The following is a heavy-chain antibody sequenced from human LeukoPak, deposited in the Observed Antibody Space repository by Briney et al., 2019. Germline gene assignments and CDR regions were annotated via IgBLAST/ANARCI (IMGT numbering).Heavy chain of an antibody. CDR1: GFTFSNAW. J-gene: IGHJ5*02. CDR2: IYSGGDT. D-gene: IGHD6-19*01. CDR3: ARFRGRSSGWSNWFDP. V-gene: IGHV3-66*01. Sequence: GGSLRLSCAASGFTFSNAWMSWVRQAPGKGLEWVSVIYSGGDTYYADSVKGRFTISRDNSKNTLYLQMNSLRAEDTAVYYCARFRGRSSGWSNWFDPWGQGTLVTVSS.